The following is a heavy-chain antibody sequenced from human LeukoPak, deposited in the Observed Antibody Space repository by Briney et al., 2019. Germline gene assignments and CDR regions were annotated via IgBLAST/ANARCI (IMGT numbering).Heavy chain of an antibody. V-gene: IGHV3-7*01. CDR1: GFTLSSYW. D-gene: IGHD3-10*01. CDR3: AREYYYGSGSYGY. Sequence: GGSLRLSCAASGFTLSSYWMAWVRQAPGKGLEWVANIKQDGSEKYFVDSVKGRFTISRDNTKNSLYLQMNSLRAEDTAVYYCAREYYYGSGSYGYCGQGTLVTVSS. CDR2: IKQDGSEK. J-gene: IGHJ4*02.